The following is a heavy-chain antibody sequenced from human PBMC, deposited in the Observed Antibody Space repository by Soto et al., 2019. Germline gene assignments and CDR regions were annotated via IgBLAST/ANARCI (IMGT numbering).Heavy chain of an antibody. CDR1: GLTFSSYG. J-gene: IGHJ6*02. Sequence: QVQLVESGVGVVQPGRSLRISCAASGLTFSSYGMHWVLHAPGKGLEWVAVISYDGSNKYYADSVKGRFTISRDNSKNTLYLQMNSLRADDTAVYYCAKDRQYGGLSGMDVWGQGTTVTVSS. V-gene: IGHV3-30*18. D-gene: IGHD5-12*01. CDR3: AKDRQYGGLSGMDV. CDR2: ISYDGSNK.